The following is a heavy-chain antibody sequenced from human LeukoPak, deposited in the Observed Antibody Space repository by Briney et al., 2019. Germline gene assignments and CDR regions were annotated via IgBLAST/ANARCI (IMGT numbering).Heavy chain of an antibody. CDR2: IYYSGST. Sequence: SETLSLTCTVSGGSISSYYWSWIRQPPGKGLEWIGYIYYSGSTNYNPSLKSRVTISVDTSKNQFSLKLSSVTAADTAVYYCAREYSSSLGSFDYWGQGTLVTVSS. CDR1: GGSISSYY. D-gene: IGHD6-6*01. V-gene: IGHV4-59*01. J-gene: IGHJ4*02. CDR3: AREYSSSLGSFDY.